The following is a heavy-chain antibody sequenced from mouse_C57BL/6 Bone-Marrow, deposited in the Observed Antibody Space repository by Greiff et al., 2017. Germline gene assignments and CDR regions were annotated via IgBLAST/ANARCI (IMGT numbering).Heavy chain of an antibody. Sequence: EVQLQESGEGLVKPGGSLKLSCAASGFTFSSYAMSWVRQTPEKRLEWVAYISSGGDYIYYADTVKGRFTISRDNARNTLYLQMSSLKSEDTAMYYCTRDCGNYAMDYWGQGTSVTVSS. CDR1: GFTFSSYA. CDR2: ISSGGDYI. J-gene: IGHJ4*01. V-gene: IGHV5-9-1*02. D-gene: IGHD1-1*02. CDR3: TRDCGNYAMDY.